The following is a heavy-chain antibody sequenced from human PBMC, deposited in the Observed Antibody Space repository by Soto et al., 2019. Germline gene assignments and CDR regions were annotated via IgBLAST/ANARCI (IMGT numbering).Heavy chain of an antibody. CDR1: GFTINNNY. V-gene: IGHV3-53*01. D-gene: IGHD2-21*01. CDR3: TSGLVPINY. J-gene: IGHJ4*02. CDR2: LYRNGSA. Sequence: GGSLRLSCAASGFTINNNYMTWVRQAPGKGLEWVSVLYRNGSAYYSDSVRGRFSISRDNSKNTLYLQMGRLRAEDTAVYFCTSGLVPINYWGQGTLVTVSS.